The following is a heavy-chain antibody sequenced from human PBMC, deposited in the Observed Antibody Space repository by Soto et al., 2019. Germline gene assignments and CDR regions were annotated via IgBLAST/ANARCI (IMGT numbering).Heavy chain of an antibody. V-gene: IGHV6-1*01. CDR1: GDSVSSNSAS. D-gene: IGHD5-12*01. Sequence: SQTLSLTCAISGDSVSSNSASWNCIRQSPSRGLEWLGRTYYRSKWYNDYAVSVKSRITINPDTSKNHFSLQLNSVTPEDTAVYYCTTGYSGYLGYWGQGTLVTVSS. CDR2: TYYRSKWYN. J-gene: IGHJ4*02. CDR3: TTGYSGYLGY.